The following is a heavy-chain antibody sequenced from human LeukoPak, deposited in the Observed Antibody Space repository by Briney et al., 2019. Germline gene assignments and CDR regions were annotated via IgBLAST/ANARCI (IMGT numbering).Heavy chain of an antibody. Sequence: SETLSLTCTVSGGSISSSSYYWGWIRQPPGKGLEWIGSIYYSGSTYYNPSLKSRVTISVDTSKNQFSLKLSSVTAADTAVYYCARADDSSGYYYGDAFDIWGQGTMVTVSS. J-gene: IGHJ3*02. D-gene: IGHD3-22*01. V-gene: IGHV4-39*07. CDR3: ARADDSSGYYYGDAFDI. CDR2: IYYSGST. CDR1: GGSISSSSYY.